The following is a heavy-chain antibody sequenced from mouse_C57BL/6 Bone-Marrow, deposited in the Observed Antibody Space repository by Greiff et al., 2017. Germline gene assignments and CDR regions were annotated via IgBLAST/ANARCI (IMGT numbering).Heavy chain of an antibody. V-gene: IGHV5-12*01. Sequence: EVMLVESGGGLVQPGGSLKLSCAASGFTFSDYYMYWVRQTPEKRLEWVAYISNGGGSTYYPDTVKGRFTISRDNAKNTLYLQMSRLKSEDTAMYYCARNYYYGSSYAMDYWGQGTSVTVSS. J-gene: IGHJ4*01. D-gene: IGHD1-1*01. CDR3: ARNYYYGSSYAMDY. CDR2: ISNGGGST. CDR1: GFTFSDYY.